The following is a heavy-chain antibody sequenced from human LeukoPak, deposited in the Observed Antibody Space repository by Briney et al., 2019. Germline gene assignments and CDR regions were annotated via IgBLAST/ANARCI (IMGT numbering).Heavy chain of an antibody. CDR3: ARQKEAAAGTLGYDY. Sequence: PSETLSLTCTVSGGSISSGGYYWSWIRQHPGKGLEWIGYIYYSGSTYYNPSLKSRVTISVDTSKNQFSLKLSSVTAADTAVYYCARQKEAAAGTLGYDYWGQGTLVTVSS. V-gene: IGHV4-31*03. D-gene: IGHD6-13*01. CDR1: GGSISSGGYY. J-gene: IGHJ4*02. CDR2: IYYSGST.